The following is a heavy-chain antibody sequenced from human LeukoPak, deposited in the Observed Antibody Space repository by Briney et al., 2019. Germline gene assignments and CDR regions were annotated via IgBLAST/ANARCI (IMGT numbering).Heavy chain of an antibody. CDR1: GFTFSSYA. CDR3: AKGSGYSSGWRHTLGLYYFDS. Sequence: GESLRLSCAASGFTFSSYAMSWVREAPGKGLEWGSAISGSGGSTYYADSVKGRFTISRDNSKNTLYLQMNSLRAEDTAVYYCAKGSGYSSGWRHTLGLYYFDSWGQGTLVTVSS. V-gene: IGHV3-23*01. J-gene: IGHJ4*02. CDR2: ISGSGGST. D-gene: IGHD6-19*01.